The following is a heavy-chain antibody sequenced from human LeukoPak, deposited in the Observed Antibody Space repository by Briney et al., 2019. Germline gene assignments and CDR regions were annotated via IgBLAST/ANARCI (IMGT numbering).Heavy chain of an antibody. D-gene: IGHD2-21*01. CDR2: IKHSGST. J-gene: IGHJ6*03. Sequence: PSETLSLTSALSVGSFRVYNWSWVPQPPRKGLGSIGEIKHSGSTNYNPSLTSRVTTSVDTSKNPFSMKLSSVSAADTAVYYCARGRGYCGGDCYWAYYYYYMDVWGKGTTVTVSS. CDR3: ARGRGYCGGDCYWAYYYYYMDV. V-gene: IGHV4-34*01. CDR1: VGSFRVYN.